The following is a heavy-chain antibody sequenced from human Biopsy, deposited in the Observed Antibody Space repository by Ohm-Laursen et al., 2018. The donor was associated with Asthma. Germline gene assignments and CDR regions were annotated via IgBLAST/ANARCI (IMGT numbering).Heavy chain of an antibody. CDR3: VRHQYSSSWSTFDY. V-gene: IGHV4-39*01. D-gene: IGHD3-22*01. CDR2: MYHRGSP. Sequence: SETLSLTCTVSGGSITSSSYYWGWIRQPPGKGMEWIGSMYHRGSPYYHPSLKSRATISVDTSKNQLSLKRSSVTAADTAVYFCVRHQYSSSWSTFDYWGQGALVTVSS. J-gene: IGHJ4*02. CDR1: GGSITSSSYY.